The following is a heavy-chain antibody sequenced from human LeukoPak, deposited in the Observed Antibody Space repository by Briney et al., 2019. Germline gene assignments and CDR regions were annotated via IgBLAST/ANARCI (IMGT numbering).Heavy chain of an antibody. D-gene: IGHD2-21*02. CDR2: INHSGST. V-gene: IGHV4-34*01. CDR1: GGSFIPYY. J-gene: IGHJ4*02. CDR3: ARGGFYCGGDCYVDY. Sequence: PSETLSLTCAVYGGSFIPYYWSWIRQPPGKGLEWIGEINHSGSTNSNPSLKSRVTISVDTSKNQFSLKLSSVTAADTAVYYCARGGFYCGGDCYVDYWGQGTLVTVSS.